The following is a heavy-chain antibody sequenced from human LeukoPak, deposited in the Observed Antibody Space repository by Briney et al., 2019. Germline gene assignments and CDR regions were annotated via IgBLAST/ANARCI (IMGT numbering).Heavy chain of an antibody. V-gene: IGHV4-59*08. CDR3: ASLSYDSSGYFGY. CDR1: GGSISSYY. Sequence: SETLSLTCTVSGGSISSYYWSWIRQPPGQGLGGIGYIYYSGSTNNNPSLKSRVTISVDTSKNQFSLKLSSVTAADTAVYYCASLSYDSSGYFGYWGQGTLVTVSS. J-gene: IGHJ4*02. CDR2: IYYSGST. D-gene: IGHD3-22*01.